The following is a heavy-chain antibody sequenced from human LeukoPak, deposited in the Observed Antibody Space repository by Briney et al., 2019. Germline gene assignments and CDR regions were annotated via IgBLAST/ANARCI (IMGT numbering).Heavy chain of an antibody. CDR1: GFTFSSTW. V-gene: IGHV3-7*01. Sequence: GGSLRLSCAASGFTFSSTWMSWVRQAPGKGLEWVSNIKEDGGVKNYVDSVKGRFIISRDNVKNSLYLQMNSLRDEDTAVYYCARDFGYCRGGSCYTRMDVWGKGTTVTVSS. J-gene: IGHJ6*03. D-gene: IGHD2-15*01. CDR2: IKEDGGVK. CDR3: ARDFGYCRGGSCYTRMDV.